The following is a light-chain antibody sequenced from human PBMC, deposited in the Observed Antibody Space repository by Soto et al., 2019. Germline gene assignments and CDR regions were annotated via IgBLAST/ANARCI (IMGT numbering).Light chain of an antibody. V-gene: IGLV1-44*01. CDR2: ANK. CDR1: SSNIGGNN. Sequence: QAVVTQPPSASGTPGQRVTISCSGSSSNIGGNNVNWYQQLPGTAPKLLMFANKERPSGVPDRFSASKSGTSASLAINGLQSDDEADYYCATWDDSLNGWVFGGGTKVTVL. J-gene: IGLJ3*02. CDR3: ATWDDSLNGWV.